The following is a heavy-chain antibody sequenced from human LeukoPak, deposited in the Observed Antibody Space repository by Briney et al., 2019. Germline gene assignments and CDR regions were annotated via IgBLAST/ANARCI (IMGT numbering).Heavy chain of an antibody. Sequence: GRSLRLSCAASGFTFSSYWMHWVRQAPGKGLVWVSRINSDGSSTTYADSVKGRFTISRDNAKNTLYLQMNSLRAEDTAVYYCARVKLASQTAWFDPWGQGTLVTVSS. CDR2: INSDGSST. CDR1: GFTFSSYW. J-gene: IGHJ5*02. D-gene: IGHD6-13*01. V-gene: IGHV3-74*01. CDR3: ARVKLASQTAWFDP.